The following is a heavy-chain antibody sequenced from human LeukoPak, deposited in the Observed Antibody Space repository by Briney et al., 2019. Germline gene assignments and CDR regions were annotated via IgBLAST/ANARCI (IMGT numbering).Heavy chain of an antibody. V-gene: IGHV3-23*01. D-gene: IGHD1-26*01. CDR1: GFTFSNYA. CDR3: AKDIVGATGY. J-gene: IGHJ4*02. Sequence: PGGSLRLSCAASGFTFSNYAMNWVRQAPGEGLEWVSTIGSDGINKYYSDSVKGRFTISRDNSKNTLYLQMNSLRAEDTAVYYCAKDIVGATGYWGQGTLVTVSS. CDR2: IGSDGINK.